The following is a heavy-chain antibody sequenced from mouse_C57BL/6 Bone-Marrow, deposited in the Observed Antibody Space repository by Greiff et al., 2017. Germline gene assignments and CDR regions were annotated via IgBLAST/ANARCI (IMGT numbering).Heavy chain of an antibody. CDR3: ARICYGYDGVY. CDR2: IYPGDGDT. Sequence: QVQLQQSGPELVKPGASVKISCTASGYAFSSSWMNWVKQRPGKGLEWIGRIYPGDGDTNYTGTFKGKATMTADKSSSTPYLQLSSLTSEDSAVYFCARICYGYDGVYWGQGTTLTVSS. D-gene: IGHD2-2*01. V-gene: IGHV1-82*01. J-gene: IGHJ2*01. CDR1: GYAFSSSW.